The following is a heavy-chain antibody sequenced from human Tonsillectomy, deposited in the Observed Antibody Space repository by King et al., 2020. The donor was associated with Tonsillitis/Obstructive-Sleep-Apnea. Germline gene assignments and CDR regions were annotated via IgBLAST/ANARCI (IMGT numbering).Heavy chain of an antibody. V-gene: IGHV4-39*01. CDR3: ARQAPDMDNYYYYVDV. CDR1: GGSISSSRYY. Sequence: QLQESGPGLVKPSETLSLSCIVSGGSISSSRYYWGWIRQPPGKGLEWIGTIYYNGATYYNPSLKSRVTVSIDTSENQFSLKLTSVNAADTAVYYCARQAPDMDNYYYYVDVGGKGTTVTVSS. CDR2: IYYNGAT. D-gene: IGHD3-9*01. J-gene: IGHJ6*03.